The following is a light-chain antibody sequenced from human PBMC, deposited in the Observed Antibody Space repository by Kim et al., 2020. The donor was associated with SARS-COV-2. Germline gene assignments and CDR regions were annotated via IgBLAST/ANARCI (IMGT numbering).Light chain of an antibody. V-gene: IGKV1-5*03. CDR3: QQDRT. CDR2: KAS. CDR1: QSISSW. Sequence: ASQSISSWLAWFQQKPGKAPRLLIYKASNLESGVPSRFSGSGSGTEFTLTISSLQPDDFATYYCQQDRTFGQGTKLEI. J-gene: IGKJ2*01.